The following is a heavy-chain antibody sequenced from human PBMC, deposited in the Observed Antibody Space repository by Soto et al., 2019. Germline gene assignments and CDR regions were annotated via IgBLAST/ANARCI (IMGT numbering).Heavy chain of an antibody. V-gene: IGHV3-48*03. CDR1: GFTFSSYE. Sequence: HPGGSLRLSCAASGFTFSSYEMNWVRQAPGKGLEWVSYISSSGSTIFYADSVKGRFTISRDNAKNSLYLQMNSLRAEDTAVYYCARDDGLGLAPYYGMDVWGQGTTVTVSS. J-gene: IGHJ6*02. D-gene: IGHD3-10*01. CDR3: ARDDGLGLAPYYGMDV. CDR2: ISSSGSTI.